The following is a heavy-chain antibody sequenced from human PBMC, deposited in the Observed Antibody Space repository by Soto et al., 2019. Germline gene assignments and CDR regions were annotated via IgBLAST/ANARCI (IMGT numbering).Heavy chain of an antibody. Sequence: SETLSLTCAISGAPITWGDYSWNWIRQPPGKGLEWIGYIFHGGSTYYNPSLRSRVTISVDRSKNQFSLKLSSVTAADTAVYYCARGYYDILTGYYSPPLWFDPWGQGTLVTVSS. J-gene: IGHJ5*02. CDR3: ARGYYDILTGYYSPPLWFDP. CDR1: GAPITWGDYS. D-gene: IGHD3-9*01. CDR2: IFHGGST. V-gene: IGHV4-30-2*01.